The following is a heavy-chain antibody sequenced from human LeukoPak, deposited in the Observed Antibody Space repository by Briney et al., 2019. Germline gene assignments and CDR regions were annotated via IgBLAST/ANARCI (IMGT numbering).Heavy chain of an antibody. J-gene: IGHJ3*02. CDR2: ISSSSSYI. D-gene: IGHD6-19*01. CDR3: ARPYSSGLDAFDI. Sequence: GGSLRLSCAASGFTFSSYSMNWVRQAPGKGLEWVSSISSSSSYIYYADSVKGRFTISRDNAKNSLYLQMNSLRAEDAAVYYCARPYSSGLDAFDIWGQGTMVTVSS. CDR1: GFTFSSYS. V-gene: IGHV3-21*01.